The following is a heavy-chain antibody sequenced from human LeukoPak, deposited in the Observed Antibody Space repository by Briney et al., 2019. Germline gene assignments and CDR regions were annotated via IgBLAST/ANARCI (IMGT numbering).Heavy chain of an antibody. D-gene: IGHD3-10*01. CDR2: IYSGGST. Sequence: GGSLRLSCAASGFTVSSNYMSWVRQAPGKGLEWVSVIYSGGSTYYADSVKGRFTISRDNSKNTLYLQMNSLRAEDTAVYYCARPQYGWGSYYKDYYGMDVWGQGTRSPSP. V-gene: IGHV3-66*02. CDR1: GFTVSSNY. J-gene: IGHJ6*02. CDR3: ARPQYGWGSYYKDYYGMDV.